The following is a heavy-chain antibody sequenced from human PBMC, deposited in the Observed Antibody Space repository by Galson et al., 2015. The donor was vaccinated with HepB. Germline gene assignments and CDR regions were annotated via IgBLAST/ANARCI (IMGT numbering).Heavy chain of an antibody. J-gene: IGHJ4*02. Sequence: SLRLSCAASGFTFSSYGIRWVRQAPGKGLEWLTFIRYDGSNKFYADSVKGRFTISRDNSKNTLYLQMNFLRAEDTAVYYCAKDRAYYYGSGSALDYWGQGTLVTVSS. CDR3: AKDRAYYYGSGSALDY. CDR1: GFTFSSYG. D-gene: IGHD3-10*01. CDR2: IRYDGSNK. V-gene: IGHV3-30*02.